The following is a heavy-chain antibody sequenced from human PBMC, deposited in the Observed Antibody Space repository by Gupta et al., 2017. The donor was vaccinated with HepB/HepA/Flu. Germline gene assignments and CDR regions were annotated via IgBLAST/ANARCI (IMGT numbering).Heavy chain of an antibody. CDR1: GFTFTDYF. J-gene: IGHJ6*02. CDR2: TRNKPNDYTT. Sequence: DVQLVISGGSLVQPGGSLRLSCAASGFTFTDYFIDWVRQAPGKGLQWVGRTRNKPNDYTTDYGESGQVRCSVSRDDSENSLYRQTNSLQTEEMDVYYCARGASVYTTYYSFSGMDVWAQGTTVTVSS. CDR3: ARGASVYTTYYSFSGMDV. D-gene: IGHD2/OR15-2a*01. V-gene: IGHV3-72*01.